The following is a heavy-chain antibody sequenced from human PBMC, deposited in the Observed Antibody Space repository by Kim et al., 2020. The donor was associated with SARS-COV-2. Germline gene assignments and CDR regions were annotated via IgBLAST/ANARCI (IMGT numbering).Heavy chain of an antibody. CDR2: INTNTGNP. Sequence: ASVKVSCKASGYTFTSYAMNWVRQAPGQGLEWMGWINTNTGNPTYVQGFTGRFVFSLDTSVSTAYLQISSLKAEDTAVYYCARDVEYQLLWGAAPGGMDVWGQGTTVTVSS. J-gene: IGHJ6*02. V-gene: IGHV7-4-1*02. D-gene: IGHD2-2*01. CDR1: GYTFTSYA. CDR3: ARDVEYQLLWGAAPGGMDV.